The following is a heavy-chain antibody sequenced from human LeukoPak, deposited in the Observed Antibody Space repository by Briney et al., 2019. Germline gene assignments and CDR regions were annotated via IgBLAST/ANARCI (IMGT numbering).Heavy chain of an antibody. CDR2: IYPGDSDT. J-gene: IGHJ3*02. Sequence: GESLKISCEGSGYTFTTYWIGWVRQMPGKGLGWMGIIYPGDSDTRYSPSFQGQVTISADKSILTAYLQWSSLKASDTAIYYCARRPRTYCGGDCYRGAFDIWGRGTMVTVSS. CDR3: ARRPRTYCGGDCYRGAFDI. V-gene: IGHV5-51*01. D-gene: IGHD2-21*01. CDR1: GYTFTTYW.